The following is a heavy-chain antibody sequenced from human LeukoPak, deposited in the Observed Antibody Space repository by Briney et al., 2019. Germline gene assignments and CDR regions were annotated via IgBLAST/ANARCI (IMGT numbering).Heavy chain of an antibody. J-gene: IGHJ5*02. CDR2: ISVNNGNT. CDR3: ARRLYWFDP. CDR1: NYTFTSYG. Sequence: ASVKVSCKASNYTFTSYGISWVRQAPGQGLEWMGWISVNNGNTKYAQKFQGRVTMTTDISTTTAYLELRSLTSDDMAIYYCARRLYWFDPWGQGTLVTVSS. V-gene: IGHV1-18*03.